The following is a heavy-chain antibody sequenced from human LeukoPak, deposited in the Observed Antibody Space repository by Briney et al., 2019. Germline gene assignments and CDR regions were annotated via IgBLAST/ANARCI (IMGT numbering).Heavy chain of an antibody. Sequence: GGSLRLSCAASGFTFTTYSMSWVRQAPGKGLEWVSSISSTSSYIYYADSVKGRFTISRDNAKNSLYLQMNSLRAEDTAVYYCARGISGTSGYYFRGLDYWGQGTLVTVSS. J-gene: IGHJ4*02. D-gene: IGHD3-22*01. CDR2: ISSTSSYI. CDR3: ARGISGTSGYYFRGLDY. CDR1: GFTFTTYS. V-gene: IGHV3-21*01.